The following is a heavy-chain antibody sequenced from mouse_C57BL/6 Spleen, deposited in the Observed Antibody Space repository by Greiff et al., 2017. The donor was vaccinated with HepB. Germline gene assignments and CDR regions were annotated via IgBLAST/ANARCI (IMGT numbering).Heavy chain of an antibody. V-gene: IGHV1-5*01. CDR1: GYTFTSYR. Sequence: EVQLQQSGTVLARPGASVKMSCKTSGYTFTSYRMHWVKRRPGQGLDGLGAIYPGNSDTSYNQKFKGKAKLTAVTSASTAYMELSSLTNEDSAVYYCTKEGSSGYGYFDDWGQGTTRAVSS. J-gene: IGHJ2*01. CDR2: IYPGNSDT. D-gene: IGHD3-2*02. CDR3: TKEGSSGYGYFDD.